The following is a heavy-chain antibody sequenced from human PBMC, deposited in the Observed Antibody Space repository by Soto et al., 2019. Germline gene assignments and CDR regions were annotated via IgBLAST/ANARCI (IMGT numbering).Heavy chain of an antibody. CDR1: GFTFSSYG. Sequence: QVQLVESGGGVVQPGRSLRLSCAASGFTFSSYGMHWVRQAPGKGLEWVAVIWYDGSNKYYADSVKGRFTISRDNSKNTLYLQMNSLRAEDTAVYYCARGGAMVTPLVDYWGQGTLVTVSS. J-gene: IGHJ4*02. CDR2: IWYDGSNK. V-gene: IGHV3-33*01. CDR3: ARGGAMVTPLVDY. D-gene: IGHD5-18*01.